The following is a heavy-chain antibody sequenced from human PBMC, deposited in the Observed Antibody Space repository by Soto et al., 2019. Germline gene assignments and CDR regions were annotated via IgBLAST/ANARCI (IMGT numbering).Heavy chain of an antibody. CDR2: ISYDGSKK. V-gene: IGHV3-30*03. CDR3: VRDSISGSYYFYYYGMDV. D-gene: IGHD1-26*01. J-gene: IGHJ6*02. Sequence: QVQLVESGGGVVQPGRSLRLSCAASGFSFSRYGMHWVRQAPGKGLEWVAVISYDGSKKYDADSVKGRFTISRDNSKNTXXLQMNKLRPEDTAVYYCVRDSISGSYYFYYYGMDVWGLGTTVTVSS. CDR1: GFSFSRYG.